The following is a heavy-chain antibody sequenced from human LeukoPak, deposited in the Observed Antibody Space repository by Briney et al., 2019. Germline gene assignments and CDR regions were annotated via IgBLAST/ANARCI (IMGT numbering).Heavy chain of an antibody. CDR1: GYTFTDNF. CDR2: INPYSGLT. Sequence: VASVKVSCKASGYTFTDNFMHWVRQAPGQGLERMGWINPYSGLTNSAQKFQGRVTMTRDTSIHTVYLELRRLSSDDAAVYFCARALRLANDALDIWGQGTMVTVSS. CDR3: ARALRLANDALDI. V-gene: IGHV1-2*02. J-gene: IGHJ3*02.